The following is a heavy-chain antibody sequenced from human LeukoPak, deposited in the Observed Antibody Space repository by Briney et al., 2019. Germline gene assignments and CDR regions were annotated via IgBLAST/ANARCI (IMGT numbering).Heavy chain of an antibody. J-gene: IGHJ4*02. CDR3: ARVRRGSGSYYFTGDFDY. CDR1: GGSISSYY. V-gene: IGHV4-59*01. Sequence: SATLSLTCTVSGGSISSYYWNWIRQSPGKGLEWIGFIYNSGSTNYNPSLKSRVTMSADMSKNQFSLKLNSVTAADTAVYYCARVRRGSGSYYFTGDFDYWGQGTLVTVSS. CDR2: IYNSGST. D-gene: IGHD3-10*01.